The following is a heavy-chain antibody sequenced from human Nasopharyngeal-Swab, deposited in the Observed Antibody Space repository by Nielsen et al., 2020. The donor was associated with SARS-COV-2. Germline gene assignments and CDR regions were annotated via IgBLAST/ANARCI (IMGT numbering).Heavy chain of an antibody. J-gene: IGHJ4*02. CDR1: GYSFTSYW. V-gene: IGHV5-51*01. Sequence: GESLKISCKGSGYSFTSYWIGWVRQMPGKGLEWVGIIYPGDSDTSYSPSFQGQVTISADKSISTAYLQWSSLKASDTAMYYCARVLGYCSSTSCYKSSGYFDYWGQGTLVTVSS. CDR2: IYPGDSDT. D-gene: IGHD2-2*02. CDR3: ARVLGYCSSTSCYKSSGYFDY.